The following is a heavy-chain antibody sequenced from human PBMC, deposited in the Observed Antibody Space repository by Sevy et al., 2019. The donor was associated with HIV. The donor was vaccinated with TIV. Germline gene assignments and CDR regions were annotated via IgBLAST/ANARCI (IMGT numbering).Heavy chain of an antibody. V-gene: IGHV3-13*01. D-gene: IGHD6-13*01. J-gene: IGHJ3*02. CDR2: IGTLTDT. CDR3: ARACAAAGGKSGPIDAFDI. Sequence: GGSLRLSCVASGFTFSTYDMHWVRQVTGKGLEWGSGIGTLTDTYYPDSVKGRFIISRENAKKSLYLKMNSLRAGDTAVYYCARACAAAGGKSGPIDAFDIWGQGTLVTVSS. CDR1: GFTFSTYD.